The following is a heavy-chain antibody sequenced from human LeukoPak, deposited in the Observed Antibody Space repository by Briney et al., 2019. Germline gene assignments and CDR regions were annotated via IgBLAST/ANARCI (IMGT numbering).Heavy chain of an antibody. CDR2: ISYDGSNK. V-gene: IGHV3-30*18. Sequence: GGSLRLSCAASGFTFSDYYMSWIRQAPGKGLEWVAVISYDGSNKYYADSVKGRFTISRDNSKNTLYLQMNSLRAEDTAVYYCAKDSSSSALDYWGQGTLVTVSS. CDR1: GFTFSDYY. J-gene: IGHJ4*02. D-gene: IGHD6-6*01. CDR3: AKDSSSSALDY.